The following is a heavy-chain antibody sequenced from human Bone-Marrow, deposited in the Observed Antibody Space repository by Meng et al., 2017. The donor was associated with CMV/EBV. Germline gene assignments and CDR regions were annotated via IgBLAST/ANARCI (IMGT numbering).Heavy chain of an antibody. CDR2: IYSGGST. Sequence: GESLKISCAASGFTLSDYWMYWVRQAPGKGLEWVSVIYSGGSTYYADSVKGRFTISRDNSKNTLYLQMNSLRAEDTAVYYCAREKWAGYCSSTSCSPPYYYYYGMDVWGQGTTVTVSS. J-gene: IGHJ6*02. CDR1: GFTLSDYW. V-gene: IGHV3-53*01. CDR3: AREKWAGYCSSTSCSPPYYYYYGMDV. D-gene: IGHD2-2*01.